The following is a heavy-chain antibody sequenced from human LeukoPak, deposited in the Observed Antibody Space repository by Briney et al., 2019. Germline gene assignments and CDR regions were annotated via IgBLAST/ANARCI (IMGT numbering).Heavy chain of an antibody. V-gene: IGHV3-30*18. Sequence: GGSLRLSCAASGFTFSSYEMNWVRQAPGKGLEWVAVISYDGSNKYYADSVKGRFTISRDNSKNTLYLQMNSLRAEDTAVYYCAKDYSGSYPGAFDIWGQGTMVTVSS. CDR1: GFTFSSYE. D-gene: IGHD1-26*01. CDR2: ISYDGSNK. CDR3: AKDYSGSYPGAFDI. J-gene: IGHJ3*02.